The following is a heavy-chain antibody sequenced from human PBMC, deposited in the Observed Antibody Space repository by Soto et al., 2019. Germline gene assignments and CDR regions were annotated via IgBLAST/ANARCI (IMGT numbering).Heavy chain of an antibody. Sequence: PSQTLRLTCAVADGNSRSRSYSRGCIRQHPGRGLVWLGSNYYPGQTYCNQSIKRRVYVSADKSKDQLSLKLTSVTAADTAVYSCARHDGFISGWIFDYCGHGTLVTVSP. D-gene: IGHD6-19*01. J-gene: IGHJ4*01. CDR1: DGNSRSRSYS. CDR2: NYYPGQT. V-gene: IGHV4-39*01. CDR3: ARHDGFISGWIFDY.